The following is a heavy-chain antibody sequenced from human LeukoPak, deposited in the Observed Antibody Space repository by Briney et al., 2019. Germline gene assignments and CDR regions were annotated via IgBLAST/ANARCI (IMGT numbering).Heavy chain of an antibody. CDR1: GFSVNSNY. V-gene: IGHV3-53*01. J-gene: IGHJ4*02. D-gene: IGHD6-13*01. Sequence: GGSLRLSCAASGFSVNSNYMSWVRQAPGKGLEWVSVIYSSGSTYYAESVKGRFTIPRDNSKNTLHLQMNTLRAEDTAVYYCASRIATAGSVDYWGQGTQVTVSS. CDR2: IYSSGST. CDR3: ASRIATAGSVDY.